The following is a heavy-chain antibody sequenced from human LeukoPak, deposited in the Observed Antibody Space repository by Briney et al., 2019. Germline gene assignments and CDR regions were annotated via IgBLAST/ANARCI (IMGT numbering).Heavy chain of an antibody. CDR2: IYHSGST. V-gene: IGHV4-39*07. D-gene: IGHD6-6*01. CDR1: GGSISSGNYY. CDR3: ARGGRDFIAAPRAPFDY. Sequence: PSETLSLTCSVSGGSISSGNYYWSWIRQPPGKGLEWIRSIYHSGSTYYNPSLKSRVTISVDTSKNQFSLKLSSVTAADTAVYYCARGGRDFIAAPRAPFDYWGQGTLVTVSS. J-gene: IGHJ4*02.